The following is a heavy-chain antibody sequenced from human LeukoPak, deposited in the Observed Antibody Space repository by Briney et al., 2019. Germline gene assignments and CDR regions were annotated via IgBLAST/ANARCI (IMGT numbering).Heavy chain of an antibody. CDR3: ARDLANSGWYVFDY. CDR2: VHYSGST. J-gene: IGHJ4*02. D-gene: IGHD6-19*01. Sequence: PSETLSLTCTVSGGSISRYYWSWIRQPPGKGLEWIGYVHYSGSTNYNPSLKSRVTISVDTSNNQSSLKLSSVTAADTAVYYCARDLANSGWYVFDYWGQGNLVTVSS. V-gene: IGHV4-59*01. CDR1: GGSISRYY.